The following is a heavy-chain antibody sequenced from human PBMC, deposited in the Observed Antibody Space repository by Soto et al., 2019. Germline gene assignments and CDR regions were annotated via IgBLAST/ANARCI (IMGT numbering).Heavy chain of an antibody. D-gene: IGHD2-2*01. CDR2: ISAYNSNT. Sequence: QVQLVQSGAEVKKPGASVKVSCKASGYTFTSYGINWVRQVPGQGLEWMGWISAYNSNTHFAQKFQGRLTMTTDTAPSTAYMELRSLRADDTAMYYCARGGVVPAAYYYYGMDVWGQGTTVTVSS. J-gene: IGHJ6*02. CDR3: ARGGVVPAAYYYYGMDV. CDR1: GYTFTSYG. V-gene: IGHV1-18*01.